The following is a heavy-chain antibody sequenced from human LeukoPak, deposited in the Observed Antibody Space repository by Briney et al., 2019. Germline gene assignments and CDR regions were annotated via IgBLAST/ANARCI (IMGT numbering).Heavy chain of an antibody. Sequence: GGSLRLSCAASGFTFSSYWMSWVRQAPGKGLEWVANIKQDGSEKYYVDSVKGRFTISRDNAKNSLYLQMNSLRAEDTAVYYCARQQWLGYDAFDIWGQGTVVTVSS. CDR3: ARQQWLGYDAFDI. V-gene: IGHV3-7*01. CDR1: GFTFSSYW. J-gene: IGHJ3*02. CDR2: IKQDGSEK. D-gene: IGHD6-19*01.